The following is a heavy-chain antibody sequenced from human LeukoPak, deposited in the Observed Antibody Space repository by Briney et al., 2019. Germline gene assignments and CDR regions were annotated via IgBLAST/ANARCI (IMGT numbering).Heavy chain of an antibody. Sequence: SETLPLTCAVYGGSFSGYYWGWIRQPPGKGLEWIGEINHSGSTNYNPSLKSRVTISVDTSKNQFSLKLSSVTAADTAVYYCARAGTTGYAFDIWGQGTMVTVSS. CDR1: GGSFSGYY. CDR3: ARAGTTGYAFDI. J-gene: IGHJ3*02. CDR2: INHSGST. D-gene: IGHD1-1*01. V-gene: IGHV4-34*01.